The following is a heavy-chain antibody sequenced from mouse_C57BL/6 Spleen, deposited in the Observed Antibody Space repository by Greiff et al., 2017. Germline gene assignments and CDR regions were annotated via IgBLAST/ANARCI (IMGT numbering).Heavy chain of an antibody. V-gene: IGHV5-17*01. CDR2: ISSGSSTI. CDR1: GFTFSDYG. Sequence: VVESGGGLVKPGGSLKLSCAASGFTFSDYGMHWVRQAPEKGLEWVAYISSGSSTIYYADTVKGRFTISRDNAKNTLFLQMTSLRSEDTAMYYCARPGYYSNSYYFDYWGQGTTLTVSS. J-gene: IGHJ2*01. CDR3: ARPGYYSNSYYFDY. D-gene: IGHD2-5*01.